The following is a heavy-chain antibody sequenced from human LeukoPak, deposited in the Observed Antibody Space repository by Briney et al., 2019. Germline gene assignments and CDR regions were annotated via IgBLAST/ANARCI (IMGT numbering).Heavy chain of an antibody. Sequence: GGSLRLSCAASGFTFSSYVMSWVRQAPGEGLEWVSTISVSGGSTYYADSVKGRFTISRDNSKSTVYLQMNSVRAEDTARYYCAKYGRSGYSSGMDVWGQGTTVTVSS. CDR2: ISVSGGST. J-gene: IGHJ6*02. V-gene: IGHV3-23*01. CDR1: GFTFSSYV. CDR3: AKYGRSGYSSGMDV. D-gene: IGHD2-15*01.